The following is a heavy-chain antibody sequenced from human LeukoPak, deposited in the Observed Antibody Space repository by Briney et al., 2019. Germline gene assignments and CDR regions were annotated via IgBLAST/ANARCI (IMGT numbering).Heavy chain of an antibody. J-gene: IGHJ4*02. D-gene: IGHD1-1*01. CDR1: GFTFGTSW. Sequence: GGSLRLSCAASGFTFGTSWMSWVRQAPGRGLEWVANIKQDGSAKYYVDSVKGRFTISRDSAENSLYLQMNSLRVEDTAVYYCARSTSHRWDYWGQGTLVTVSS. V-gene: IGHV3-7*05. CDR3: ARSTSHRWDY. CDR2: IKQDGSAK.